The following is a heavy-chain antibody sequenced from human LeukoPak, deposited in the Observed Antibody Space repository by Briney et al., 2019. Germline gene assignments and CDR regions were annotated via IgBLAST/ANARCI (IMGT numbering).Heavy chain of an antibody. CDR2: ISGSGGST. CDR3: AKDSGKSCSSTSCHYYYYGMDV. Sequence: GGSLRLACAAAGFTLSSYAMSWVSQAPGKWLEWVSAISGSGGSTYYADSVKGRFTISRDNSKNTLYLQMNSLRAEDTAVYYCAKDSGKSCSSTSCHYYYYGMDVWGQGTTVTVSS. D-gene: IGHD2-2*01. V-gene: IGHV3-23*01. CDR1: GFTLSSYA. J-gene: IGHJ6*02.